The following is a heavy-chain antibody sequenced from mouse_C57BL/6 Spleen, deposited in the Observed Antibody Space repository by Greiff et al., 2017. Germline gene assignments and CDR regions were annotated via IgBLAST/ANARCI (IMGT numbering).Heavy chain of an antibody. CDR3: ARSYSKLVSGY. Sequence: QVQLQQSGAELVRPGSSVKLSCKASGYTFTSYWMHWVKQRPIQGLEWIGNIDPSDSETHYNQKFKDKATLTVDKSSSTAYMQLSSLTSEDSAVYYSARSYSKLVSGYWGQGTTLTVSS. V-gene: IGHV1-52*01. CDR2: IDPSDSET. CDR1: GYTFTSYW. D-gene: IGHD2-5*01. J-gene: IGHJ2*01.